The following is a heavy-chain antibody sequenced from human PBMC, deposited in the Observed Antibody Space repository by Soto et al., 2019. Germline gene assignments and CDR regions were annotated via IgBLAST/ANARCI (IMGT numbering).Heavy chain of an antibody. J-gene: IGHJ4*02. V-gene: IGHV4-31*03. Sequence: SETLSLTCTVSRGSIISGGYYWSWIRQHPGKGLEWIGYIYYSGSTYYNPSPKSRVTISVDTSKNQFSLKLSSVTAADTAVYYCASVGYYDSSGYYPFDYWGQGTLVNGS. CDR1: RGSIISGGYY. D-gene: IGHD3-22*01. CDR3: ASVGYYDSSGYYPFDY. CDR2: IYYSGST.